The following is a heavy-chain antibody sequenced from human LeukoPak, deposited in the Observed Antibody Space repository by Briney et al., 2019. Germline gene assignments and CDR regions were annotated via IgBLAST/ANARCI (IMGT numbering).Heavy chain of an antibody. CDR3: ARVWELSFDY. CDR1: GFTVSTDH. V-gene: IGHV3-53*01. CDR2: LYSSGTT. Sequence: PGGSLRLSCAPSGFTVSTDHMSWVRQAPGKGLEWASVLYSSGTTSHADAVKGRFTISRDNSKNTVYLKMNSLRAEEPAVYYCARVWELSFDYWGQGTLVTVSS. J-gene: IGHJ4*02. D-gene: IGHD1-26*01.